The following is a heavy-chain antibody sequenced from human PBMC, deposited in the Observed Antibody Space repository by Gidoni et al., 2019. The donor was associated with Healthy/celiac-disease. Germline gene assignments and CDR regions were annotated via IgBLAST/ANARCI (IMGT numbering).Heavy chain of an antibody. Sequence: QVQLQQWGAGLLKPSETLSLTCAVYGGSFSVYYWSWIRQPPGKGLEWMGEINHSGSTNYNPYLKSRVTISVDTSKNQFALRLSSVTAADTAVYYCASLLEYYYGMDVWGKGTTVTVSS. J-gene: IGHJ6*04. CDR2: INHSGST. V-gene: IGHV4-34*01. CDR3: ASLLEYYYGMDV. CDR1: GGSFSVYY.